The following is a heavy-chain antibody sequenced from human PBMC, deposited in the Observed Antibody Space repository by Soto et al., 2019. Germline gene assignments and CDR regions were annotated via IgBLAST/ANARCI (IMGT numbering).Heavy chain of an antibody. Sequence: PEGSLRLSCAASGFTFSTYNMNWVRQAPGKGLEWLSFIRSGGSAKYYADSVRGRFTISRDNAENSLYLQMNSLREEDTAVYYCAREDVDLSYFNFWGQGTL. CDR2: IRSGGSAK. J-gene: IGHJ4*02. CDR3: AREDVDLSYFNF. V-gene: IGHV3-48*02. CDR1: GFTFSTYN. D-gene: IGHD1-26*01.